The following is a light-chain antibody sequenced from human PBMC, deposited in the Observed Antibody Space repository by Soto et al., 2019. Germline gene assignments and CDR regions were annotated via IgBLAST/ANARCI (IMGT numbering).Light chain of an antibody. Sequence: QSVLTQPPSASGSPGQSVTISCIGTSSDVGGYNYVSWYQQHPDKAPKLMIYEVSKRPSGVPDRFSGSKSGNTASLTASGLPAADEADYYCSSYAASNNLGVFGGGTKVTV. J-gene: IGLJ2*01. V-gene: IGLV2-8*01. CDR2: EVS. CDR1: SSDVGGYNY. CDR3: SSYAASNNLGV.